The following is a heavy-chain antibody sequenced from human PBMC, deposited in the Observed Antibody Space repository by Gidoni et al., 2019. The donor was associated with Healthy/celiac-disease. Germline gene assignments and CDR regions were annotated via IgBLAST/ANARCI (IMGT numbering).Heavy chain of an antibody. V-gene: IGHV1-2*02. CDR1: GYTFTGYY. CDR3: ARGYCSGGSCYGYYFDY. J-gene: IGHJ4*02. CDR2: INPNSGGT. Sequence: QVQLVQSGAEVKKPGASVKVSCKASGYTFTGYYMHWVRQAPGQGLEWMGWINPNSGGTNYAQKFQGRVTMTRDTSISTAYMELSRLRSDDTAVYYCARGYCSGGSCYGYYFDYWGQGTLVTVSS. D-gene: IGHD2-15*01.